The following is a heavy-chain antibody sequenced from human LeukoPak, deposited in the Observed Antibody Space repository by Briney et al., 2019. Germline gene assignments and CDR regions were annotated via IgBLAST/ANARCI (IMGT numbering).Heavy chain of an antibody. V-gene: IGHV3-11*01. CDR2: ISSTSDTM. D-gene: IGHD5-12*01. CDR1: GFTFSDYY. Sequence: GGSLRLSCAASGFTFSDYYMSWIRQAPGKGLEWTSYISSTSDTMYYADSVEGRFTISRDNAKNSLYLQMNSLRAEDTAVYYCARRRKVAPDYWGQGTLVTVSS. CDR3: ARRRKVAPDY. J-gene: IGHJ4*02.